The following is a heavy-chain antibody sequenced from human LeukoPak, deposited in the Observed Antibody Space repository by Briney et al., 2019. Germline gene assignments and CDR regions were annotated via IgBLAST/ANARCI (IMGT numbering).Heavy chain of an antibody. CDR1: GFTVSSNY. CDR2: IYSGGST. J-gene: IGHJ5*02. V-gene: IGHV3-53*01. D-gene: IGHD1-20*01. CDR3: ARDRRGITRTEWFDP. Sequence: GGSLRLSCAASGFTVSSNYMSWVRLAPGKGLGWVSVIYSGGSTYYADSVKGRFTISRHDSKNTLYLQMNSLRVEDTALYYCARDRRGITRTEWFDPWGQGTLVTVSS.